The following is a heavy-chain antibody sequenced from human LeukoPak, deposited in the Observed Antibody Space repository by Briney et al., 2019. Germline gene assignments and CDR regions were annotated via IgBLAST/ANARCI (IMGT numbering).Heavy chain of an antibody. CDR2: IYHSGST. J-gene: IGHJ3*02. CDR3: AKFVQLRYFDWLDAFDI. V-gene: IGHV4-30-2*01. CDR1: GGSISSGGYS. D-gene: IGHD3-9*01. Sequence: TASQTLSLTCAVSGGSISSGGYSWSWIRQPPGKGLEWIGYIYHSGSTYYNPSLKSRVTISVDRSKNQFSLKLSSVTAADTAVYYCAKFVQLRYFDWLDAFDIWGQGTMVTVSS.